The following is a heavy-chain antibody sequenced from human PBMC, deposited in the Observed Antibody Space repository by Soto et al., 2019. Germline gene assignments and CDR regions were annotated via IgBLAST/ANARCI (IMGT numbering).Heavy chain of an antibody. V-gene: IGHV3-7*01. CDR2: IKPDGSAT. J-gene: IGHJ4*02. Sequence: PGGSLRLSCAVSGFTFGSYWMNWVRLIPGKGLEWVAYIKPDGSATYYVDSVKGRFTISRDNAKNSLYLQMNSLRVEDTSVYYCARGGYCGPGCYYYFDYWCQGTLVTVSS. CDR3: ARGGYCGPGCYYYFDY. D-gene: IGHD2-21*02. CDR1: GFTFGSYW.